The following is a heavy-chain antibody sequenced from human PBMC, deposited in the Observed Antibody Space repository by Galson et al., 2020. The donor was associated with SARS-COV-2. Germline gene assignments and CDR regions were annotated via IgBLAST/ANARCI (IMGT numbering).Heavy chain of an antibody. CDR1: GFRFRDYW. V-gene: IGHV5-51*01. D-gene: IGHD4-17*01. J-gene: IGHJ3*01. CDR3: ARRFTTVTAYDVFHL. Sequence: KIGESLKISCKASGFRFRDYWLGWVRQRPGKGLEWMGILYPGESDIRYSPAFQGQVTISADGSMNTAYLQWSSLKASDTAMYYCARRFTTVTAYDVFHLWGQGTMVTISS. CDR2: LYPGESDI.